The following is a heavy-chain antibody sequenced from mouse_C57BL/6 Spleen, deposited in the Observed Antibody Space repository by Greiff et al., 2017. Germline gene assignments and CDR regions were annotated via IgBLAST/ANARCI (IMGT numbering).Heavy chain of an antibody. CDR3: ARGGGGNYDYAMDY. V-gene: IGHV1-81*01. CDR2: VYPRSGNT. D-gene: IGHD2-1*01. Sequence: QVQLQQSGAELARPGASVKLSCKASGYTFTSYGISWVKQRTGQGLEWIGEVYPRSGNTYYNEKFKGKAPLTADKSSSTAYMELRSLTSEDSAVYFCARGGGGNYDYAMDYWGQGTSVTVSS. CDR1: GYTFTSYG. J-gene: IGHJ4*01.